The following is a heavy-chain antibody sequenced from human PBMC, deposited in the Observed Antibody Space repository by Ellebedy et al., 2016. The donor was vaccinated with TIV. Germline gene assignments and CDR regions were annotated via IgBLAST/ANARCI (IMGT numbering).Heavy chain of an antibody. V-gene: IGHV4-59*01. CDR3: ARDRGTVENYYYGVDV. D-gene: IGHD4-23*01. J-gene: IGHJ6*02. CDR2: IYYSGTT. Sequence: MPSETLSLTCTVSSGSISSDYWSWLRQPPGKGLEWIGYIYYSGTTNYNPSLKSRVTISLDTSKNQFSLKLSSVTAADTAVYYCARDRGTVENYYYGVDVWGQGTTVTVSS. CDR1: SGSISSDY.